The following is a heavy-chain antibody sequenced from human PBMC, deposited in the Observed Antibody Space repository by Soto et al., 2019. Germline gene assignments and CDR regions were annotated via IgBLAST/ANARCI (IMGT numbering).Heavy chain of an antibody. J-gene: IGHJ3*02. V-gene: IGHV4-28*03. D-gene: IGHD2-2*01. CDR2: IYYSGSA. CDR1: GYSISSSNW. CDR3: ARGDYAKAFDI. Sequence: QVQLQESGPGLVKPSETLSLICAVSGYSISSSNWWGWIRQPPGKGLEWIGNIYYSGSAYYNPSRKSRVTMSVDTSKNQFSLKLTSVTAVDTAVYYCARGDYAKAFDIWGQGTTVTVSS.